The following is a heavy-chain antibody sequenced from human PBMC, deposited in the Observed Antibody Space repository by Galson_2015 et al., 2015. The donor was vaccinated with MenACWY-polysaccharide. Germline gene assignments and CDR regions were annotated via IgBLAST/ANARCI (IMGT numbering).Heavy chain of an antibody. V-gene: IGHV4-61*01. J-gene: IGHJ5*02. CDR2: MSYSGSA. CDR1: GGSVTSGTYY. Sequence: ETLSLTCTVSGGSVTSGTYYWSWLRQSPGKGLEWIGYMSYSGSANYNPSLRSRVTISIDASKNQFSLRLTSVTAADTAMYYCAREPTYSGSFGWFDPWGQGTLVTVSS. D-gene: IGHD1-26*01. CDR3: AREPTYSGSFGWFDP.